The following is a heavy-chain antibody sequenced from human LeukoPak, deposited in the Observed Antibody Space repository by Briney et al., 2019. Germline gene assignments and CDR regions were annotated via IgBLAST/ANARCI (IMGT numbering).Heavy chain of an antibody. V-gene: IGHV3-30*03. J-gene: IGHJ4*02. CDR3: ARDHRDYGDNYYFDY. D-gene: IGHD4-17*01. Sequence: GRSLRLSCAASGFTFSSYGMHWVRQAPGKGLEWVAVISYDGSNKYYADSVKGRFTISRDNSKNTLYLQMNSLRAEDTAVYYCARDHRDYGDNYYFDYWGQGTLVTVSS. CDR1: GFTFSSYG. CDR2: ISYDGSNK.